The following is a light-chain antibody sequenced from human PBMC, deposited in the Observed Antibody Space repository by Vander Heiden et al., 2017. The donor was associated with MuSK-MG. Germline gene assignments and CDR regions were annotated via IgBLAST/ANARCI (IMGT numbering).Light chain of an antibody. CDR3: SACDDSLNVLL. V-gene: IGLV1-36*01. CDR2: YDD. Sequence: QSVLTQPPSVSEAPRQRVTIPCSGGDSNIGSNPVHWYQHLPGKAPRAPIHYDDMRPSGVSDRFSGSKSGTSASLAISGLQAEEEAEYFCSACDDSLNVLLFGGGTKVTVL. J-gene: IGLJ3*02. CDR1: DSNIGSNP.